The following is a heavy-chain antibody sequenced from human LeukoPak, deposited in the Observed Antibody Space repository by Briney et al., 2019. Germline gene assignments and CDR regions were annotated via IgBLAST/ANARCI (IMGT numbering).Heavy chain of an antibody. J-gene: IGHJ4*02. D-gene: IGHD6-19*01. CDR2: ISSSSSRI. Sequence: GGSLRLSCVASGFTFSSSHMSWVRQAPGKGLEWVSSISSSSSRIFDADSLKGRFTTSRDNAKNSLYLQMNSLRAEDTAVYYCARSPGGWYHDYWGQGTLVTVSS. V-gene: IGHV3-21*01. CDR3: ARSPGGWYHDY. CDR1: GFTFSSSH.